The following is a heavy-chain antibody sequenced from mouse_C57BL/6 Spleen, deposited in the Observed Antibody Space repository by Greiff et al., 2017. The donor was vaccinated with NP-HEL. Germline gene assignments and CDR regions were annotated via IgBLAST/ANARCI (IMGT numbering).Heavy chain of an antibody. CDR2: ISYDGSN. Sequence: EVKLMESGPGLVKPSQSLSLTCSVTGYSITSGYYWNWIRQFPGNKLEWMGYISYDGSNNYNPSLKNRISITRDTSKNQFFLKLNSVTTEDTATYYCARTTVVRYFDYWGQGTTLTVSS. V-gene: IGHV3-6*01. J-gene: IGHJ2*01. D-gene: IGHD1-1*01. CDR1: GYSITSGYY. CDR3: ARTTVVRYFDY.